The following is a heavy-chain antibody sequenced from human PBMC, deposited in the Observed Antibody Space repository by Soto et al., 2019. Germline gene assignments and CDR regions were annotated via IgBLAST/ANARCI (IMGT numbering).Heavy chain of an antibody. Sequence: ASAKVSCKASGYTFTSYASSWLRQSPGQGLEWMGWISAYNGNTNYAQKLQGSVTMTTDTSTSTAYMELRSLRADDTAVYYCARGVATTRTPFDPWGKGTLVTVSS. CDR1: GYTFTSYA. D-gene: IGHD2-15*01. J-gene: IGHJ5*02. CDR2: ISAYNGNT. CDR3: ARGVATTRTPFDP. V-gene: IGHV1-18*01.